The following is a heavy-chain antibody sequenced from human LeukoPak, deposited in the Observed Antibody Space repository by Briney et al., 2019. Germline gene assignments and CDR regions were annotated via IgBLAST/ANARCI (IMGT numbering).Heavy chain of an antibody. D-gene: IGHD3-16*01. CDR3: AKIAGGIQDY. Sequence: GGSLRLSCAASGFTFSTYAMSWVRQAPGKGLQWVSSTSFNGGTTYYADYVKGRFTMSRDNSKNTLYLQMNGLRAEGTAEYYCAKIAGGIQDYWGQGTLVTVSS. J-gene: IGHJ4*02. CDR2: TSFNGGTT. CDR1: GFTFSTYA. V-gene: IGHV3-23*01.